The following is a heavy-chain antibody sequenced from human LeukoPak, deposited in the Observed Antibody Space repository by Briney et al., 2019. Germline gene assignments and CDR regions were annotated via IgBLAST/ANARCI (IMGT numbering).Heavy chain of an antibody. CDR3: ARELGYCSSTSCPLDP. V-gene: IGHV1-46*01. J-gene: IGHJ5*02. CDR2: INPSGGST. D-gene: IGHD2-2*01. CDR1: GYTFTIYY. Sequence: ASVTVSSKASGYTFTIYYMHWVRQAPGQGREWVGIINPSGGSTSYAQKFQGRVTITRDTSTSTVYMELSSLRSEDTAVYYCARELGYCSSTSCPLDPWGQGTLVTVS.